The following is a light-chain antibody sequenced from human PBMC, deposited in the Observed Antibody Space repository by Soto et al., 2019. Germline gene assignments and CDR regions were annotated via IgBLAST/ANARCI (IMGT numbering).Light chain of an antibody. V-gene: IGLV3-21*02. CDR1: NIGGKS. J-gene: IGLJ3*02. CDR2: DGS. Sequence: SYELTQPPSVSVAPGQTARIACGGNNIGGKSVHWYQQKPGQAPVLVVFDGSDRPSGIPERFSGSKSGNTATLIISRVTAGDEADYYCQLWDADSVHRRVFGGGTKVTVL. CDR3: QLWDADSVHRRV.